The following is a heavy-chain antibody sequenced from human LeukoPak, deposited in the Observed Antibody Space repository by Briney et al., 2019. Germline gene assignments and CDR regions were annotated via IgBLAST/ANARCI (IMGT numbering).Heavy chain of an antibody. CDR1: GYTFTSYD. J-gene: IGHJ6*03. V-gene: IGHV1-8*01. D-gene: IGHD5-12*01. Sequence: ASVKVSCKASGYTFTSYDINWVRQATGQGLEWMGWMNPNSGNTGYAQKFQGRVTMTRNTSISTAYMELSSLRSEDTAVYYCAVGGYSGYDYEGSYYYYMDVWGKGTTVTVSS. CDR2: MNPNSGNT. CDR3: AVGGYSGYDYEGSYYYYMDV.